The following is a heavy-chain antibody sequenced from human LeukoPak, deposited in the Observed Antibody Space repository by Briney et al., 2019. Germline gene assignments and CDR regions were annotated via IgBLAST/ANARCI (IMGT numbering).Heavy chain of an antibody. CDR3: ARQYSSSWYMFAFDI. J-gene: IGHJ3*02. V-gene: IGHV4-4*07. D-gene: IGHD6-13*01. CDR2: IYTSGTT. Sequence: PSETLSLTCTVSGGSIRSYYWSCIRQPAGKGLEWIGRIYTSGTTNYSPSLKSRVTMSVDTSKNQFSLKLSSVTAADTAVYYCARQYSSSWYMFAFDIWGQGTMVTVSS. CDR1: GGSIRSYY.